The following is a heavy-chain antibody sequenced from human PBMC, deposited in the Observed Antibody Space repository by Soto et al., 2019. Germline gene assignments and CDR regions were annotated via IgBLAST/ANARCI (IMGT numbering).Heavy chain of an antibody. D-gene: IGHD6-19*01. J-gene: IGHJ4*02. CDR3: ARQPYSSGWYVDY. CDR1: GFAFSSQA. V-gene: IGHV3-30-3*01. CDR2: ISYDGSNK. Sequence: LRLSCAASGFAFSSQAMHWVRQAPGKGLEWVALISYDGSNKYYADSVKGRFTISRDNSKNTLYVQMNSLRAEDTAVYHCARQPYSSGWYVDYWGQGTLVTVS.